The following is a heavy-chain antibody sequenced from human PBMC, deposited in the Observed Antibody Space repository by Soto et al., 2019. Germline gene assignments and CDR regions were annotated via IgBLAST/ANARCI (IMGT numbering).Heavy chain of an antibody. CDR3: ARGYFDSGHGYDL. CDR1: GHLFNNHW. D-gene: IGHD3-10*01. J-gene: IGHJ5*02. Sequence: GESLKISCKGPGHLFNNHWIGWVRQTPGKGLEWMGLIFTRDSDTKTSPSFQGHVSFSVDNSISTVYLQWTSLKTPDTGIYFCARGYFDSGHGYDLWGQGTLVTVSS. CDR2: IFTRDSDT. V-gene: IGHV5-51*01.